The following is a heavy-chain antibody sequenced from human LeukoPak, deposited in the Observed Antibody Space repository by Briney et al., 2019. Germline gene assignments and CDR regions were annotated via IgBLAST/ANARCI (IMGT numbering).Heavy chain of an antibody. CDR3: ARQNDFWRGYYDY. CDR2: ISRSSSTV. D-gene: IGHD3-3*01. J-gene: IGHJ4*02. CDR1: GFTFSSYS. Sequence: GGSLRLSCEASGFTFSSYSMNWVRQAPGKGLEWISYISRSSSTVHYADSVKGRFTIFRDNVKNSLHLQLNSLRAEDTAMYYCARQNDFWRGYYDYWGQGILASVSS. V-gene: IGHV3-48*01.